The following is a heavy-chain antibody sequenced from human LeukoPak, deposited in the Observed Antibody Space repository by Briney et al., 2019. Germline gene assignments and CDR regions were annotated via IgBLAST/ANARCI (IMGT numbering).Heavy chain of an antibody. V-gene: IGHV4-59*01. CDR1: GGSITSFY. CDR3: AKGDPTFLFWYFDL. D-gene: IGHD3-16*01. Sequence: SETLSLTCTVSGGSITSFYWSWIRQPPGKGLEWIGYIYYSGNTNYNPSLKSRVTISVGRSKNQFSLKLSSVTAADTAIYYCAKGDPTFLFWYFDLWGRGTLVTVSS. CDR2: IYYSGNT. J-gene: IGHJ2*01.